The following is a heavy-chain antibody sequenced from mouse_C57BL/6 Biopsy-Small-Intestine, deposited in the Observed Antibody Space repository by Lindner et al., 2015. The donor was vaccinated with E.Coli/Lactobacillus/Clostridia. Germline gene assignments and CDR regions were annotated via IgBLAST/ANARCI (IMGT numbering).Heavy chain of an antibody. D-gene: IGHD6-2*01. CDR3: VRGRIAARRCLSY. CDR1: GYSFTSFD. V-gene: IGHV1-81*01. J-gene: IGHJ4*01. CDR2: MNPNSGNT. Sequence: SVKVSCKASGYSFTSFDIHWVRQATGQGPEWMGSMNPNSGNTDYAQKFQGRVTMARNVSISTAYMELNTLKSDDTAVYFCVRGRIAARRCLSYWGQGSLLTVSS.